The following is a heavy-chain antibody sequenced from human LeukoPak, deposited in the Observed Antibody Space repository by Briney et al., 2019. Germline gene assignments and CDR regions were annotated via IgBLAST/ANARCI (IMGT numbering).Heavy chain of an antibody. D-gene: IGHD6-19*01. CDR2: IYYSGST. CDR1: GGSISSSSNY. Sequence: TSETLSLTCTVPGGSISSSSNYWGWIRQPPGKGLEWIGSIYYSGSTYYNPSLKSRVTISVDTSKNQFSLKLSSVTAADTAVYYCARHGGGAVAGPRLGNWFDPWGQGTLVTVSS. J-gene: IGHJ5*02. V-gene: IGHV4-39*01. CDR3: ARHGGGAVAGPRLGNWFDP.